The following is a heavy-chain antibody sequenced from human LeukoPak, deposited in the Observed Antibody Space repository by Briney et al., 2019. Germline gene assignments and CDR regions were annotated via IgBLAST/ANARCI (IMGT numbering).Heavy chain of an antibody. D-gene: IGHD5-18*01. CDR1: GGSISSYY. J-gene: IGHJ6*02. V-gene: IGHV4-59*01. Sequence: KPSETLSLTCTVSGGSISSYYWSWIRQPPGKGLEWIGYIYYSGSTNYNPSLKSRVTISVDTSKNQFSLKLSSVTAADTAVYYCARETGYSYGYMYGMDVWGQGTTVTVSS. CDR2: IYYSGST. CDR3: ARETGYSYGYMYGMDV.